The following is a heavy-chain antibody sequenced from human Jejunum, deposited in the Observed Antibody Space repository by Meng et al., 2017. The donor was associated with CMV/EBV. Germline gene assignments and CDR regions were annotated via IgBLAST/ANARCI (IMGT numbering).Heavy chain of an antibody. CDR2: ISSSSSYI. V-gene: IGHV3-21*01. CDR1: GFTFSRYI. J-gene: IGHJ5*02. D-gene: IGHD1-1*01. Sequence: SGFTFSRYIINWVRQAPGKGLEWVSSISSSSSYIYYADSVKGRFTISRDNAKNSLYLQMNSLRAEDTAVYYCARDPGLEPNWFDPWGQGTLVTAPQ. CDR3: ARDPGLEPNWFDP.